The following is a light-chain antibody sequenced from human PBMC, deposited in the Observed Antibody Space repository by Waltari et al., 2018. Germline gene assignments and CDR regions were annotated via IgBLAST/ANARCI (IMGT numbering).Light chain of an antibody. CDR3: MQALETVT. CDR2: SGS. CDR1: QSLLHSSGNNY. V-gene: IGKV2-28*01. Sequence: DIVMTQSPLSLSVTPGEPASISCRSSQSLLHSSGNNYLDWYVQKPGQSSQLLIYSGSNRASGVPDRFSGSGSGTDFTLKISRVEAEDVGVYYCMQALETVTFGPGTKVDIK. J-gene: IGKJ3*01.